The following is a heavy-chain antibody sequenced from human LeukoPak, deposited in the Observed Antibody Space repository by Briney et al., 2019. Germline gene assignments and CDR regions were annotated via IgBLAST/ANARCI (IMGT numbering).Heavy chain of an antibody. D-gene: IGHD3-16*01. CDR2: ISAYNGNT. Sequence: GGSLRLSCAASGFTFTSYGISWVRQAPGQGLEWMGWISAYNGNTNYAQKLQGRVTMTTDTSTSTAYMELRSLRSDDTAVYYCARLGMSLHIYNYWGQGTLVTVSS. V-gene: IGHV1-18*01. J-gene: IGHJ4*02. CDR1: GFTFTSYG. CDR3: ARLGMSLHIYNY.